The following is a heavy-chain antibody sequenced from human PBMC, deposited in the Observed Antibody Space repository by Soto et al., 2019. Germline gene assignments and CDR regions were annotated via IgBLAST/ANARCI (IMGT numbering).Heavy chain of an antibody. Sequence: SETLPLTCNVSGGSISDFYWSWIRQSPGKRLEWIGYLYYTGSTNYNPALKSRVTISLDTSKNQFSLKVRSVTAADTAVYYCARGGGYDFRSSQAPPIDVWGQETTVTVSS. J-gene: IGHJ6*02. CDR1: GGSISDFY. D-gene: IGHD3-3*01. CDR2: LYYTGST. CDR3: ARGGGYDFRSSQAPPIDV. V-gene: IGHV4-59*01.